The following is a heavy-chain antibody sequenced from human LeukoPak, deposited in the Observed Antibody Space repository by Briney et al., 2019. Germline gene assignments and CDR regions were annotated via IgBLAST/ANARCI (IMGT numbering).Heavy chain of an antibody. CDR2: ISYDGSNK. CDR1: GFTFSSYA. Sequence: GGSLRLSCAASGFTFSSYAMHWVRQAPGKGLEWVAVISYDGSNKYYADSVKGRFTISRDNSKNTLYLQMNSLRAEDTAVYYCASGYCSSTSCCNIDYWGQGTLVTVSS. J-gene: IGHJ4*02. V-gene: IGHV3-30-3*01. CDR3: ASGYCSSTSCCNIDY. D-gene: IGHD2-2*01.